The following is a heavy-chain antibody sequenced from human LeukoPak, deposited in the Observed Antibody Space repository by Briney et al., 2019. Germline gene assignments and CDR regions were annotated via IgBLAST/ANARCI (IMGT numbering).Heavy chain of an antibody. J-gene: IGHJ4*02. CDR3: ARDSAYCGGDCYSFDY. CDR1: GFTFSNFW. CDR2: INTDGSST. D-gene: IGHD2-21*02. V-gene: IGHV3-74*01. Sequence: GVSLRLSCAASGFTFSNFWMHWVRQAPGKGLVWVSRINTDGSSTNYADSVKGRFTISRDNAKNTLYLQMNSLRAEDTAVYYCARDSAYCGGDCYSFDYWGQGTLVTVSS.